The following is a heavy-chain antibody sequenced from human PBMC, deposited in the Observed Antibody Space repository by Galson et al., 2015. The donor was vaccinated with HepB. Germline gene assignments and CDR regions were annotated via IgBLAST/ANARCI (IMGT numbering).Heavy chain of an antibody. D-gene: IGHD3-9*01. CDR1: GGSISSGSYY. CDR3: ARRELVMNAFDI. V-gene: IGHV4-61*02. CDR2: IYTSGST. J-gene: IGHJ3*02. Sequence: TLSLTCTVSGGSISSGSYYWSWIRQPAGKGLEWIGRIYTSGSTNYNPSLKSRFTISVDTSKNQFSLKLSSVTAADTAVYYCARRELVMNAFDIWGQGTMVTVSS.